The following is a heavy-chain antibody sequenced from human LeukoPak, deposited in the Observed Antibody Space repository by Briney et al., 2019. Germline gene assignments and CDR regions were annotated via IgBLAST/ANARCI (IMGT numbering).Heavy chain of an antibody. CDR2: IHYSGST. D-gene: IGHD6-13*01. CDR1: GGSISSYY. J-gene: IGHJ3*02. CDR3: ARTRQQLAHDAFDI. Sequence: KPSETLSLTCTVSGGSISSYYWSWIRQPPGKGLEWIGYIHYSGSTNYNPSLKSRVTISVDTSKNQFSLKLSSVTAADTAVYYCARTRQQLAHDAFDIWGQGTMVTVSS. V-gene: IGHV4-59*01.